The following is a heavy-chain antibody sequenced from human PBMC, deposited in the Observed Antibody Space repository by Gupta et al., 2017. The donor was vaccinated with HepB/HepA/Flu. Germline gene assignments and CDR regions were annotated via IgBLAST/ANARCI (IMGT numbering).Heavy chain of an antibody. J-gene: IGHJ3*01. CDR1: GGSINSANYY. CDR2: IYYNGNT. Sequence: QVQLQESGPGLVKPSETLSLTCTVSGGSINSANYYWSWIRQPPGKGLEWIGYIYYNGNTYYNPYLKSRLSISVDTSKYQFSLKLNSVTAADTAVYYCARDLAGDDAFDLWGQGTMVTVSS. CDR3: ARDLAGDDAFDL. D-gene: IGHD2-21*01. V-gene: IGHV4-30-4*01.